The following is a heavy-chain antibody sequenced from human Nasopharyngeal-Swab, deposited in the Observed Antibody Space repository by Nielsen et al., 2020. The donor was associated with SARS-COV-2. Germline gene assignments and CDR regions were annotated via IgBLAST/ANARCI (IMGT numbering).Heavy chain of an antibody. CDR2: IWYDGSNK. J-gene: IGHJ4*02. Sequence: GESLKISCAASGFTFSSYGMHWVRQAPGKGLEWVAVIWYDGSNKYYADSVKGRFTISRDNSKNTLYLQMNSLRAEDTAVYYCARGIWAIAVAGFDYWGQGTLVTVSS. V-gene: IGHV3-33*01. CDR3: ARGIWAIAVAGFDY. CDR1: GFTFSSYG. D-gene: IGHD6-19*01.